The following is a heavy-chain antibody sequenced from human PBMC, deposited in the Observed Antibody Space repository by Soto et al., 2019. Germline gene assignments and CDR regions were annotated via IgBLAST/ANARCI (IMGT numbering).Heavy chain of an antibody. D-gene: IGHD2-8*02. V-gene: IGHV3-30*18. CDR1: GFSFSTYG. J-gene: IGHJ2*01. Sequence: QVQLVESGGGVVQPGRSLTLSCAASGFSFSTYGMHWVRQAPGKGLEWVAGISYDGGTKYYADYVKGRFAISRDNPNNTLYLQVNSLRPEDTAVYYCANSSMGDDCTGFQYWFFDLWGRGTQVTVSS. CDR3: ANSSMGDDCTGFQYWFFDL. CDR2: ISYDGGTK.